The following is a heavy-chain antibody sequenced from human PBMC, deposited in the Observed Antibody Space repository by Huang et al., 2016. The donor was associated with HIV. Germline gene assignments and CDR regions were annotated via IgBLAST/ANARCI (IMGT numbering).Heavy chain of an antibody. CDR2: IYYSGST. J-gene: IGHJ4*02. Sequence: QVQLQESGPGLVKPSQTLSLTCTVSGDSIGSGGHSWSWIRQPPGKGLEWNGFIYYSGSTYHNPSLKSRVTRSVDTSKDQVALKLSSVTAAETAVYFCSRALYYHGSGSYSDYWGRGTLVTVSS. CDR1: GDSIGSGGHS. V-gene: IGHV4-30-4*08. CDR3: SRALYYHGSGSYSDY. D-gene: IGHD3-10*01.